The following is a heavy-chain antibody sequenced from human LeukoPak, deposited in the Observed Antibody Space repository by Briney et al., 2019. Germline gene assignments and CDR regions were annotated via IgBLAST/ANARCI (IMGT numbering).Heavy chain of an antibody. V-gene: IGHV4-59*01. CDR3: ARALYYYDSFDY. J-gene: IGHJ4*02. CDR2: IYYSGST. CDR1: GGSISSYY. Sequence: SETLSLTCTVPGGSISSYYWSWIRQPPGKGLEWIGYIYYSGSTNYNPSLKSRVTISVDTSKNQFSLKLSSVTAADTAVYYCARALYYYDSFDYWGQGTLVTVSS. D-gene: IGHD3-22*01.